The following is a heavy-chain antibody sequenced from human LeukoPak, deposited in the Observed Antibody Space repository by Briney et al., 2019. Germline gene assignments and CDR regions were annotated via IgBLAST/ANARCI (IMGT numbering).Heavy chain of an antibody. D-gene: IGHD4-17*01. Sequence: VASVKVSCKASGGTFSSYAISWVRQAPGQGLEWMGRIIPILGIANYAQKFQGRVTITADKSTSTAYIELSSLRSEDTAVYYCARDDYGDYGINWFDPWGQGTLVTVSS. V-gene: IGHV1-69*04. CDR2: IIPILGIA. CDR3: ARDDYGDYGINWFDP. J-gene: IGHJ5*02. CDR1: GGTFSSYA.